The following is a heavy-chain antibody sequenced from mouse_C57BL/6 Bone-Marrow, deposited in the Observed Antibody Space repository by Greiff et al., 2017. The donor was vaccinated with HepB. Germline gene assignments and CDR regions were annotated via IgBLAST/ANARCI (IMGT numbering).Heavy chain of an antibody. CDR3: TPLLLRN. CDR1: GYTFTSYW. V-gene: IGHV1-69*01. J-gene: IGHJ2*01. D-gene: IGHD1-1*01. CDR2: IDPSDSYT. Sequence: QVQLQQPGAELVMPGASVKLSCKASGYTFTSYWMHWVKQRPGQGLEWIGEIDPSDSYTNYNQKFQGKATITADTSSNTAYLQLSSLTSEDTAVYYCTPLLLRNWGQGTTLTVSS.